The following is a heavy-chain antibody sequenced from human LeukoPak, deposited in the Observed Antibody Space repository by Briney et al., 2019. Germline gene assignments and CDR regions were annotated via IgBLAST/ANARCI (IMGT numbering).Heavy chain of an antibody. J-gene: IGHJ5*02. D-gene: IGHD3-9*01. CDR2: IQYDGSNK. CDR1: GFTFSNYG. CDR3: LTGYNHAVDWFDP. Sequence: GGSLRLSCAASGFTFSNYGMHWVRQTPGKGLEWVAFIQYDGSNKYFADSVKGRFTISRDNSKNTLYLQMNSLRAEDTAVYYCLTGYNHAVDWFDPWGQGTLVTVSS. V-gene: IGHV3-30*02.